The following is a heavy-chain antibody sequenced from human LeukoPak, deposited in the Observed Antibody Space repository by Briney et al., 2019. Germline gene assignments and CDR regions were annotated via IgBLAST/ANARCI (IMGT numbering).Heavy chain of an antibody. J-gene: IGHJ4*02. V-gene: IGHV4-59*01. CDR1: GGTISSYY. Sequence: SETLSLTCTVSGGTISSYYWSWIRQPPGKGLEWIGYIYYSGSTNYNPSLKSRVTISVDTSKNQFSLKLSSVTAADTAVYYCARSSSWYYFDYWGQGTLVTVSS. D-gene: IGHD6-13*01. CDR3: ARSSSWYYFDY. CDR2: IYYSGST.